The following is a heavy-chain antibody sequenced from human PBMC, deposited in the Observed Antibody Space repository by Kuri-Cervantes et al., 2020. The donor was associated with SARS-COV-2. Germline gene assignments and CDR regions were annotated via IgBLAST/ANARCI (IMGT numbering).Heavy chain of an antibody. CDR2: ISWNSGSI. D-gene: IGHD1-26*01. J-gene: IGHJ3*02. Sequence: SLKISCAASGFTFDDYAMHWVRQAPGKGLEWVSGISWNSGSIGYADSVKGRFTISRDNSKKTLYLQMNSLRADDTAVYYCAKVRWELRRVDVLDIWGQGTKVTVSS. V-gene: IGHV3-9*01. CDR1: GFTFDDYA. CDR3: AKVRWELRRVDVLDI.